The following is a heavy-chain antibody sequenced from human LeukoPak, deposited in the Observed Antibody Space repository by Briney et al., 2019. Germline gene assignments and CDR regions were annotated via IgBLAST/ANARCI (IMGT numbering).Heavy chain of an antibody. CDR3: ARDSSTSAAFDY. D-gene: IGHD6-13*01. Sequence: GGSLRLSCAASGFTFSSYVMHWVRQAPGKGLEWVAFIRYDGSNKYYADSVKGRFTISRDNSKNSLYLQMSRLRAEDTAVYYCARDSSTSAAFDYWGQGTLVTVSS. J-gene: IGHJ4*02. CDR1: GFTFSSYV. CDR2: IRYDGSNK. V-gene: IGHV3-30*02.